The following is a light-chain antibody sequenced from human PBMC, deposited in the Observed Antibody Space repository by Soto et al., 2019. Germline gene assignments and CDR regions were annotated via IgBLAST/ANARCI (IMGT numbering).Light chain of an antibody. CDR2: AAF. Sequence: EIVLTQSPGTLSLSPGDRATLSCRASQSVNSGFLAWYRQRPGQAPRLLVYAAFYRATGIPDRFSGSGSGTDFTLTISRLEPEDFAVYYCQQYGSSPPWTFGQGTKVEI. J-gene: IGKJ1*01. CDR1: QSVNSGF. CDR3: QQYGSSPPWT. V-gene: IGKV3-20*01.